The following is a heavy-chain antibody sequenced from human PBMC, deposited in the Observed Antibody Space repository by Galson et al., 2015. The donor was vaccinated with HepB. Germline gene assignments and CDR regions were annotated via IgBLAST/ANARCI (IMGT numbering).Heavy chain of an antibody. V-gene: IGHV6-1*01. CDR2: TYYRSKWSN. CDR1: GDSVSNNGAT. Sequence: CAISGDSVSNNGATWNWIRQSPSSGLEWLGRTYYRSKWSNDYAVSVKSRIIINPDTSKNQFSLHLNSVTPEDTAVYYCAREAYYFDYWGQGTLVTVSS. J-gene: IGHJ4*02. CDR3: AREAYYFDY.